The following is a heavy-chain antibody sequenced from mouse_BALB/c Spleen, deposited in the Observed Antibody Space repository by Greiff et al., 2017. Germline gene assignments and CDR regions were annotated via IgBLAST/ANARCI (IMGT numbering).Heavy chain of an antibody. Sequence: EVQLQQSGAELVKPGASVKLSCTASGFNIKDTYMHWVKQRPEQGLEWIGRIDPANGNTKYDPKFQGKATITADTSSNTAYLQLSSLTSEDTAVYYCAREIYYDYDEFAYWGQGTLVTVSA. CDR2: IDPANGNT. CDR3: AREIYYDYDEFAY. D-gene: IGHD2-4*01. V-gene: IGHV14-3*02. J-gene: IGHJ3*01. CDR1: GFNIKDTY.